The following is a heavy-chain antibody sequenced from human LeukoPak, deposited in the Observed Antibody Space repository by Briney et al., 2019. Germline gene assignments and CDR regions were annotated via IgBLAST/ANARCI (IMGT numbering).Heavy chain of an antibody. Sequence: SVKVSFKASGGTSSSYAISWVRQAPGQGLEWMGGIIPIFGTANYAQKFQGRVTITADESTSTAYMELSSLRSEDTAVYYCARAPPDSSSWYGGGYYFDYWGQGTLVTVSS. CDR1: GGTSSSYA. J-gene: IGHJ4*02. D-gene: IGHD6-13*01. CDR3: ARAPPDSSSWYGGGYYFDY. V-gene: IGHV1-69*13. CDR2: IIPIFGTA.